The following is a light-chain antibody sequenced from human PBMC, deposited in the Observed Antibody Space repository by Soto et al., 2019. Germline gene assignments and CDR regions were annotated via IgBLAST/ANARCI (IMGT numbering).Light chain of an antibody. V-gene: IGLV1-40*01. J-gene: IGLJ3*02. CDR2: ANS. CDR1: GAGYY. Sequence: QSVLTQPPSVSGAPGQSVTISCTGIGAGYYVHWYQRLPGTAPKLLIYANSHRPSGVPARFSASKSGTSASLAITGLQADDEADYYCQSFDTSLTAWVFGGGTKLTVL. CDR3: QSFDTSLTAWV.